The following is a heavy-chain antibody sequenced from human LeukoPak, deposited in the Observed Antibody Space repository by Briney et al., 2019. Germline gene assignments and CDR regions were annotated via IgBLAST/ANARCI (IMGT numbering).Heavy chain of an antibody. D-gene: IGHD5-18*01. CDR3: ARHAGRGYSYGFKSYFDY. CDR1: GGSISSYY. J-gene: IGHJ4*02. CDR2: IYYSGST. V-gene: IGHV4-59*08. Sequence: SETLSLTCTVSGGSISSYYWSWIRQPPGKGLEWIGYIYYSGSTNYNPSLKSRVTISVETSKNLFSLKLSSVTAADTAVYYCARHAGRGYSYGFKSYFDYWGQGTLVTVSS.